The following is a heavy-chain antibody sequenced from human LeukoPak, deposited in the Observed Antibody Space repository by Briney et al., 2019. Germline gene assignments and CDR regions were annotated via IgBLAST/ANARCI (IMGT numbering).Heavy chain of an antibody. J-gene: IGHJ4*02. Sequence: PGGSLRLSCAASGFTFSSYSMNWVRQAPGKGLEWVSSISSSSSYIYYADSVKGRFTISRDNAKNSLYLQMNSLRAEDTAVYYCARELYYGSAVPLNRPFDYWGQGTLVTVSS. CDR1: GFTFSSYS. D-gene: IGHD3-10*01. V-gene: IGHV3-21*01. CDR3: ARELYYGSAVPLNRPFDY. CDR2: ISSSSSYI.